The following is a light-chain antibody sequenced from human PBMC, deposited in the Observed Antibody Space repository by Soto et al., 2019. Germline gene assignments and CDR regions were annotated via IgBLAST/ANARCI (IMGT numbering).Light chain of an antibody. CDR3: SSYTNINTRACV. CDR1: SGDIGSYNR. CDR2: DVT. Sequence: QSALTQPASVSGSPGQSITISCTGTSGDIGSYNRVSWYQQHPGKAPKIIIYDVTDRPSGVSNRFSGSKSGNTSSRTISGLQAEYEAEYYCSSYTNINTRACVFGTGTKVTVL. V-gene: IGLV2-14*03. J-gene: IGLJ1*01.